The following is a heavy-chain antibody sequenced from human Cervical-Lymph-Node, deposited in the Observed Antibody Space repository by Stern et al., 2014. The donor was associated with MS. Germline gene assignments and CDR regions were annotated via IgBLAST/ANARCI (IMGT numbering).Heavy chain of an antibody. V-gene: IGHV3-73*01. Sequence: VQLVQSGGGLVQPGGSLKLSCAASGFTFSGAVLHWVRQASGKGLGWIGRIRSKAKRHATTYAASVEGRFTISRDDSKNTAYLQMNSLKTDDTAVYYCTRTARGCSTTSCLDPWGQGTLVIVS. D-gene: IGHD2-2*01. CDR3: TRTARGCSTTSCLDP. CDR2: IRSKAKRHAT. J-gene: IGHJ5*02. CDR1: GFTFSGAV.